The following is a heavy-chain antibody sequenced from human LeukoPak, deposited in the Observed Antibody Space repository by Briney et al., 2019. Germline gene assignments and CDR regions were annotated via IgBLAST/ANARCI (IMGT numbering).Heavy chain of an antibody. CDR3: ARALTTGAFDI. Sequence: SETLSLTCAVYGGSFSGYYWSWIRQPPGKGLEWIGEINHSGSTNYNPSLKSRVTISVDKSKNQFSLKLSSVTAADTAVYYCARALTTGAFDIWGQGTMVTVSS. J-gene: IGHJ3*02. CDR2: INHSGST. CDR1: GGSFSGYY. D-gene: IGHD1-14*01. V-gene: IGHV4-34*01.